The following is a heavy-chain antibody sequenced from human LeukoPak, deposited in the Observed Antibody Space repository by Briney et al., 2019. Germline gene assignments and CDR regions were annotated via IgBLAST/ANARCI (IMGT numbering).Heavy chain of an antibody. D-gene: IGHD6-25*01. Sequence: GGSLRLSCAASGFPFSSYGIHWVRQAPGKGLEWVAVIWYDGSTKYYADSVKGRFTISRDNSKNTLYLQMNGLRAEDTAVYFCARSQSSGLIDYWGLGTLVTVSS. CDR3: ARSQSSGLIDY. J-gene: IGHJ4*02. CDR1: GFPFSSYG. CDR2: IWYDGSTK. V-gene: IGHV3-33*01.